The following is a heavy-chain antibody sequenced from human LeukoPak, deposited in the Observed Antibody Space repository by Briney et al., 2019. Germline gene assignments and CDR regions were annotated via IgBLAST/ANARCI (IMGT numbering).Heavy chain of an antibody. V-gene: IGHV3-23*01. CDR3: ARAIAARYYFDY. CDR2: ISGSGGST. Sequence: GGSLRLSCAASGFTFSSYAMSWVRQAPGKGLEWVSGISGSGGSTYYADSVKGRFTISRDNAKNSLYLQMNSLRAEDTAVYYCARAIAARYYFDYWGQGTLVTVSS. CDR1: GFTFSSYA. D-gene: IGHD6-6*01. J-gene: IGHJ4*02.